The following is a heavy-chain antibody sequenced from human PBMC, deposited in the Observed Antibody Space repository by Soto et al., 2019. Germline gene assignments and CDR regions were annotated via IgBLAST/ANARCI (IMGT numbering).Heavy chain of an antibody. CDR3: ATASYDSSGPHASNWFDP. V-gene: IGHV1-3*01. CDR1: GYTFTSYA. D-gene: IGHD3-22*01. J-gene: IGHJ5*02. CDR2: INAGNGNT. Sequence: ASVKVSCKASGYTFTSYAMHWVRQAPGQRLEWMGWINAGNGNTKYSQKFQGRVTITRDTSASTAYMELSSLRSEDTAVYYCATASYDSSGPHASNWFDPWGQGTLVTVSS.